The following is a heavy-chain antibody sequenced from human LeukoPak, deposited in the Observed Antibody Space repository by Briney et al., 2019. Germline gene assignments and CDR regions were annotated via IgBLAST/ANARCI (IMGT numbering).Heavy chain of an antibody. Sequence: SETLSLTCTVSGGSLTSGDYSWSWIRQPPGKGLEWIGEINHSGSTNYNPSLKSRVTISVDTSKNQFSLKLSSVTAADTAVYYCARLPYYDFWSGQRWFDPWGQGTLVTVSS. CDR3: ARLPYYDFWSGQRWFDP. V-gene: IGHV4-34*01. J-gene: IGHJ5*02. CDR2: INHSGST. D-gene: IGHD3-3*01. CDR1: GGSLTSGDYS.